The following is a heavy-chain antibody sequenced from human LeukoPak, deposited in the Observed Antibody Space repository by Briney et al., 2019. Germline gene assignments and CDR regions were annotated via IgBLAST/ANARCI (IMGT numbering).Heavy chain of an antibody. CDR2: MNTDSGNI. V-gene: IGHV1-8*01. CDR3: ARGRSGLSLEGVYYYYMDV. J-gene: IGHJ6*03. CDR1: GYPFSSYD. D-gene: IGHD3-3*01. Sequence: ASVKVSCRASGYPFSSYDINWVRQAPGQGLEWMGWMNTDSGNIAYAQNFQGRVTITRDTSVTTAYMELTNLRSADTAVYYCARGRSGLSLEGVYYYYMDVWGQGTTVTVSS.